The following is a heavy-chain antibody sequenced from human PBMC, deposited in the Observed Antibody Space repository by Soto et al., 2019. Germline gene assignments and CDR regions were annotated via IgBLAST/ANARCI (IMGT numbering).Heavy chain of an antibody. CDR1: GGSISRSNYY. D-gene: IGHD3-3*01. J-gene: IGHJ5*02. Sequence: QLQLRESGPGPVKPSETLSLTCTVSGGSISRSNYYWAWIRQSPGKGLEWIGSVYYNGFTYYNPSLKSRVTISVDTSKNQFSLKLTSVTAADTAVYYCARMGDFWSGPGELDPWGQGTLVTVSS. V-gene: IGHV4-39*01. CDR3: ARMGDFWSGPGELDP. CDR2: VYYNGFT.